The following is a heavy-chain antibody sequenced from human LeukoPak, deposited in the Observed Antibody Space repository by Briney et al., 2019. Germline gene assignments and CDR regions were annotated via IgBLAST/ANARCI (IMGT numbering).Heavy chain of an antibody. V-gene: IGHV1-18*01. J-gene: IGHJ6*02. Sequence: ASVKVSCKASGYTFTSYGISWVRQAPGRGLEWMGWISAYNGNTNYAQKLQGRVTMTTDTSTSTAYMELRSLRSDDTAVYYCTRYYYYYGMDVWGQGTTVTVSS. CDR1: GYTFTSYG. CDR3: TRYYYYYGMDV. CDR2: ISAYNGNT.